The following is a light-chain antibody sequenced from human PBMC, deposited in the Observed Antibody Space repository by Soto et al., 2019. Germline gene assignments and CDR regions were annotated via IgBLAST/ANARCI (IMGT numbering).Light chain of an antibody. CDR3: QQYGSSST. V-gene: IGKV3-20*01. J-gene: IGKJ1*01. Sequence: EIVLTQSPGTLSLSPGEGATLSCRASQSVTSSSVAWYQQRPGQAPRLLIYGAFTRATGIPDRFSGRGSGTDFTLNISRLEPEDFAVYYCQQYGSSSTFDQGTTVEIK. CDR1: QSVTSSS. CDR2: GAF.